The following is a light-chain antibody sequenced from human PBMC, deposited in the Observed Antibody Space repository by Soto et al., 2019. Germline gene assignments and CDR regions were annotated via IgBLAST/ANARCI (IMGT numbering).Light chain of an antibody. J-gene: IGKJ3*01. CDR3: QQINSYPRT. CDR2: GAS. Sequence: IQLTQSPSAPSASVGDRVTITCRASQDISSYLAWYQQKPGKAPKVLIYGASTLQSGVPSRFSGSGSGTDFALTISSLQPEDFATYYCQQINSYPRTFGPGTKVDFK. V-gene: IGKV1-9*01. CDR1: QDISSY.